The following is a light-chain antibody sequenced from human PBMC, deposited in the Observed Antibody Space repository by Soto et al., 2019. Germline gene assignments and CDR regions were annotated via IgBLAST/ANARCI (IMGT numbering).Light chain of an antibody. V-gene: IGLV2-14*01. CDR2: EVT. Sequence: QSVLTQPASISGSPGQSITISCTGTFSDIGTYNFVSWYQFHPDEVPKLIIYEVTYRPSGVSTRFSASKSGSTASLTISGIQAEDEADYYCSSYSTTSSPHVLFGGGTQLTVL. J-gene: IGLJ2*01. CDR3: SSYSTTSSPHVL. CDR1: FSDIGTYNF.